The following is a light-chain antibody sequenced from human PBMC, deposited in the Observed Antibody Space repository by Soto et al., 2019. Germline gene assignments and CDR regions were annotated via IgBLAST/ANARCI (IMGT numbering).Light chain of an antibody. Sequence: DIQMTQSPSSLSASVGDRVTITCRASQSIRIYLNWYQQKPGKAPELLIFAASSLQSGVPSRFSGSRSGTDFTLTISSLQPEDFATYYCQQSGDTPPWTFGQGTKVEIK. J-gene: IGKJ1*01. CDR2: AAS. V-gene: IGKV1-39*01. CDR1: QSIRIY. CDR3: QQSGDTPPWT.